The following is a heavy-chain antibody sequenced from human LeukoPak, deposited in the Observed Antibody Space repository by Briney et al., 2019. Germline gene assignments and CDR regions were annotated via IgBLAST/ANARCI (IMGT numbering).Heavy chain of an antibody. V-gene: IGHV4-39*07. J-gene: IGHJ4*02. Sequence: SETLSLTCTVSGGSISSSSYYWGWIRQPPGKGLEWIGSIYYSGSTYYNPSLKSRVTISVDTSKNQFSLKLNSVTAADTAVYYCARAPWGEPPTFDCWGQGTLVTVSS. CDR2: IYYSGST. D-gene: IGHD3-16*01. CDR3: ARAPWGEPPTFDC. CDR1: GGSISSSSYY.